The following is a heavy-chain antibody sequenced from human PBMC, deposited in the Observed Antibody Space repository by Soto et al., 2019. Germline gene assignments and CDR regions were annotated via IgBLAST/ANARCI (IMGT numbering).Heavy chain of an antibody. J-gene: IGHJ5*02. Sequence: EAQLLESGGCWLQPGGSLRLSCAASGFTFSSYAMNWVRQAPGKGLEWVSGITGSGAGSYYSDSVKGRFTISRDNSKNTLYLQMNSLRAEDTAVYYCANAYSNSWPNDWFDPWGQGTLVTVSS. CDR3: ANAYSNSWPNDWFDP. CDR1: GFTFSSYA. D-gene: IGHD6-13*01. CDR2: ITGSGAGS. V-gene: IGHV3-23*01.